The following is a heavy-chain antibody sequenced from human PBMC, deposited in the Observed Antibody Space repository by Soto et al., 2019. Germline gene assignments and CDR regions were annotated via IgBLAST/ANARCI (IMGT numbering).Heavy chain of an antibody. V-gene: IGHV4-61*01. D-gene: IGHD2-21*02. CDR3: VRWRRSGACLDY. J-gene: IGHJ4*02. Sequence: QVQLQESGPGQVKPSETLSLTCAVSGGSVSSSSYYWSWIRQPPGKGLEWIGHIYFSGSTNYNPSLKSRVTISVDTSKNQFSLKVSSVTAADTAVYYCVRWRRSGACLDYWGQGTLVTASS. CDR2: IYFSGST. CDR1: GGSVSSSSYY.